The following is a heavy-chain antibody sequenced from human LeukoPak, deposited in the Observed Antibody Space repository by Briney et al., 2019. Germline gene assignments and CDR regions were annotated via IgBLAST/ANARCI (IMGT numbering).Heavy chain of an antibody. V-gene: IGHV3-21*01. CDR1: GFTFSSYS. CDR2: ISSSSSYI. D-gene: IGHD3-22*01. Sequence: GGSLRLSCAASGFTFSSYSMNWVRQAPGKGLEWVSSISSSSSYIYYADSVKGQFTISRDNAKNSLYLQMNSLRAEDTAVYYCARELYNYYDSSGPSTSFDYWGQGTLVTVSS. J-gene: IGHJ4*02. CDR3: ARELYNYYDSSGPSTSFDY.